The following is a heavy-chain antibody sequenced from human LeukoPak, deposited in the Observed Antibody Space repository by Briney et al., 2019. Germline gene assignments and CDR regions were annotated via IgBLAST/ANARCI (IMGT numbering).Heavy chain of an antibody. Sequence: ASVKVSCKASGYTFTSYGISWVRQAPGQGLEWMGWISAYNGNTNYAQKLQGRVTMTTDTFTSTAYMELRSLRSDDTAVYYCARDRDSSGWRNWFDPWGQGTLVTVSS. CDR1: GYTFTSYG. CDR3: ARDRDSSGWRNWFDP. D-gene: IGHD6-19*01. V-gene: IGHV1-18*01. J-gene: IGHJ5*02. CDR2: ISAYNGNT.